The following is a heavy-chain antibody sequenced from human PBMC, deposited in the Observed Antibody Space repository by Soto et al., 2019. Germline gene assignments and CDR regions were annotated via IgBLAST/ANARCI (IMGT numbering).Heavy chain of an antibody. J-gene: IGHJ4*02. V-gene: IGHV4-30-2*01. CDR2: IYHSGST. CDR1: GGSISSGCYS. CDR3: ARGPYSSSTTPLIFDY. Sequence: TSETLSLTCAVSGGSISSGCYSWSWIRQPPGKGLEWIGYIYHSGSTYYNPSLKSRVTISVDRSKNQFSLKLSSVTAADTAVYYCARGPYSSSTTPLIFDYWGQGTLVTVSS. D-gene: IGHD6-13*01.